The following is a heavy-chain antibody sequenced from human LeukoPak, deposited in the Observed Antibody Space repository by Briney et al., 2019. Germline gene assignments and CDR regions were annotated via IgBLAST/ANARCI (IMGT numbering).Heavy chain of an antibody. Sequence: MASETLSLTCTVSGGSISSGDYYWSWIRQPPGKGLEWIGYIYYSGSTYYNPSLKSRFTISVDTSKNQFSLKLSSVTAADTAVYYCAREYCSSTSCYAFDYWGQGTLVTVSS. CDR2: IYYSGST. J-gene: IGHJ4*02. D-gene: IGHD2-2*01. V-gene: IGHV4-30-4*01. CDR3: AREYCSSTSCYAFDY. CDR1: GGSISSGDYY.